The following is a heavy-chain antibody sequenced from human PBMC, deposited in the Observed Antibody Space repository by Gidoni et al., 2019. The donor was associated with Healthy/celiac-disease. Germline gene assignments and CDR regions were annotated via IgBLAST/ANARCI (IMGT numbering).Heavy chain of an antibody. CDR3: ARHRARYCSGGSCYSGYFQH. V-gene: IGHV4-39*01. CDR2: IYYSGST. CDR1: GGSISSSSYY. D-gene: IGHD2-15*01. J-gene: IGHJ1*01. Sequence: QLQLQESGPGLVKPSETLSLTCTVSGGSISSSSYYWGWIRQPPGKGLEWIRSIYYSGSTYYTPSLKSRVTISVDTSKNQFSLKLSSVTAADTAVYYCARHRARYCSGGSCYSGYFQHWGQGTLVTVSS.